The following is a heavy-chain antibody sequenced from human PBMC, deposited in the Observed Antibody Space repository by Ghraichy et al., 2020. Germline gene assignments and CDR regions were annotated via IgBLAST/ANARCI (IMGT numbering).Heavy chain of an antibody. J-gene: IGHJ6*03. Sequence: LSLTCAASGFTFSSYWMSWVRQAPGKGLEWVANIKQDGSEKYYVDSVKGRFTISRDNAKNSLYLQMNSLRAEDTAVYYCARAQLELLSDYYYYMDVWGKGTTVTVSS. CDR1: GFTFSSYW. CDR2: IKQDGSEK. D-gene: IGHD1-7*01. CDR3: ARAQLELLSDYYYYMDV. V-gene: IGHV3-7*03.